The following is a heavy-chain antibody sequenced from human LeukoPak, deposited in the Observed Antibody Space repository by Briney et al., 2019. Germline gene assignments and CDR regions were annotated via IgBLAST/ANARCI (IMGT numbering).Heavy chain of an antibody. J-gene: IGHJ4*02. CDR1: GGSFSGYY. V-gene: IGHV4-34*01. Sequence: SETLSLTCAVYGGSFSGYYWSWIRQPPGKGLEWIGYIYHSGSTNYNPSLKSRVTISVDTSKNQFSLKLSSVTAADTAVYYCAFSIAVAADYWGQGTLVTVSS. D-gene: IGHD6-19*01. CDR2: IYHSGST. CDR3: AFSIAVAADY.